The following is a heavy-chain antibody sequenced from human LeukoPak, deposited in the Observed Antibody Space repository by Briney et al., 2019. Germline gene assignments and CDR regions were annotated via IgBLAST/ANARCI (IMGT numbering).Heavy chain of an antibody. CDR3: ARSGPQFWFDP. CDR2: INPSGGST. V-gene: IGHV1-46*01. Sequence: ASVKVSCKASGYTFTSYYMHWVRQAPGQGLEWMGIINPSGGSTSYAQKFQGRVTMTRDTSTSTVYMELSSLRSDDTAVYYCARSGPQFWFDPWGQGTLVTVSS. J-gene: IGHJ5*02. CDR1: GYTFTSYY. D-gene: IGHD3-10*01.